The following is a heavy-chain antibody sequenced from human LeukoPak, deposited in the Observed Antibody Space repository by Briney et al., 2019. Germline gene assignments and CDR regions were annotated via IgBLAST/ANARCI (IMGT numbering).Heavy chain of an antibody. J-gene: IGHJ4*02. D-gene: IGHD3-22*01. V-gene: IGHV4-34*01. CDR1: GGSFSGYY. Sequence: SETLSLTCAVYGGSFSGYYWSWIRQPPGKGLEWIGEVNHSGSTNYNPSLKSRVIISVDTSKNQFSLKLSSVTAADTAVYYCARGDVRKYYYDSSGYYKFDYWGQGTLVTVSS. CDR2: VNHSGST. CDR3: ARGDVRKYYYDSSGYYKFDY.